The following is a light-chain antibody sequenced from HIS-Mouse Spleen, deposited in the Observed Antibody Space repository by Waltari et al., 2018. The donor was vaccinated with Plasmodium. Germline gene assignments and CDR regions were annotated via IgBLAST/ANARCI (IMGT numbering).Light chain of an antibody. Sequence: QSALTQPASVSGSPGQSITISCTGTSSDVGRYNLVSWYQQQPGKPPKPMIYEGSKRPSGVSNRFSGSKSGNTASLTISGLQAEDEADYYCCSYAGSRMVFGGGTKLTVL. CDR3: CSYAGSRMV. V-gene: IGLV2-23*01. CDR1: SSDVGRYNL. J-gene: IGLJ2*01. CDR2: EGS.